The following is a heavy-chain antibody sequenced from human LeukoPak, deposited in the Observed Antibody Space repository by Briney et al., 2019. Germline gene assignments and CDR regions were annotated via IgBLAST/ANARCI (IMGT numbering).Heavy chain of an antibody. J-gene: IGHJ4*02. CDR2: IASDGSST. Sequence: GTLRLSCAASGFTFSSYWMNWVRQAPGKGLVWVSRIASDGSSTTYADSVKGRSSISRDNAKNTLYLQMNSLRVEDTAVYYCARGRPHGNDYWGQGTLVTVSS. CDR1: GFTFSSYW. D-gene: IGHD4-23*01. V-gene: IGHV3-74*01. CDR3: ARGRPHGNDY.